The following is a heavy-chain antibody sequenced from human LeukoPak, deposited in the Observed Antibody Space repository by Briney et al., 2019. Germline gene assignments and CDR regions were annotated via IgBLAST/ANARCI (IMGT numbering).Heavy chain of an antibody. Sequence: SETLSLTCTVSDYSISSGFFWGWVRQSPGKGLEWIGNIYRTGSTNYHPSLKSRGTLSVDTSKNQFSLKLKSVTAADTAVYYCARGAADRNNYYYYIDVWGNGTTVTVSS. CDR1: DYSISSGFF. J-gene: IGHJ6*03. CDR3: ARGAADRNNYYYYIDV. CDR2: IYRTGST. V-gene: IGHV4-38-2*02. D-gene: IGHD1/OR15-1a*01.